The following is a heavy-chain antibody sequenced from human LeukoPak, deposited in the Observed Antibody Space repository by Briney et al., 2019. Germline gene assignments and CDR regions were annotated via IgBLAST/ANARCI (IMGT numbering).Heavy chain of an antibody. J-gene: IGHJ4*02. CDR3: VRGRMAGTYVFDS. CDR2: IIPIFGTA. D-gene: IGHD6-19*01. V-gene: IGHV1-69*13. Sequence: GASVKVSCKASGDTFSSYAISWVRQAPGQGLEWMGGIIPIFGTANYAQKFQGRVTITADESTSTAYMELSSLRSEDTAVYYCVRGRMAGTYVFDSWGQGTLVTVSS. CDR1: GDTFSSYA.